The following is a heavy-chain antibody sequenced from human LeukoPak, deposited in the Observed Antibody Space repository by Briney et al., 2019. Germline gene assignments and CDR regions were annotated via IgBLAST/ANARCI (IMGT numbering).Heavy chain of an antibody. V-gene: IGHV6-1*01. J-gene: IGHJ4*02. CDR3: ARVDRAISTTGTLTD. CDR1: GDSVSSNDAA. CDR2: TYYRSKWSY. Sequence: SQTLSLTCAISGDSVSSNDAAWNWIRQSPSRGLEWLGRTYYRSKWSYDYAVSMKSRITINPDTSKNQFSLQLNSVTPEDTAVYYCARVDRAISTTGTLTDWGQGTLVTVSS. D-gene: IGHD6-13*01.